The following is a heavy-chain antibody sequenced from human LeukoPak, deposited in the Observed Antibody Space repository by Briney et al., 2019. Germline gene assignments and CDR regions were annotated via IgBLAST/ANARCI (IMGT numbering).Heavy chain of an antibody. CDR3: ALKTVAGTFDI. Sequence: PSETLSLTCTVSGGSISSGSYYWSWTRQPAGKGLEWIGRIYTSGSTNYNPSLKSRVTISVDTSKNQFSLKLSSVTAADTAVYYCALKTVAGTFDIWGQGTMVTVSS. D-gene: IGHD6-19*01. V-gene: IGHV4-61*02. J-gene: IGHJ3*02. CDR1: GGSISSGSYY. CDR2: IYTSGST.